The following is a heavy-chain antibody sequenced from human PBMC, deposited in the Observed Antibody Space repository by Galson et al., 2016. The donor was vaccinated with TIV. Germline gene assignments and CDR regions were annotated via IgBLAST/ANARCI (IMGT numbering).Heavy chain of an antibody. J-gene: IGHJ4*02. CDR3: ARDLEGWRRAQYYS. Sequence: SLRLSCAASGFIFTSYWMTWVRQAPGKGLEWVANIRQDGRETYYVDSVKGRFTISRDNAKNFLYLQMSSLRAEDTAFYYCARDLEGWRRAQYYSWGQGTLVTVSS. D-gene: IGHD3-10*01. CDR1: GFIFTSYW. CDR2: IRQDGRET. V-gene: IGHV3-7*04.